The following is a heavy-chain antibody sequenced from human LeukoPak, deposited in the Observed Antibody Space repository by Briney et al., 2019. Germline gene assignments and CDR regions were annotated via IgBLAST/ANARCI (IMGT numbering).Heavy chain of an antibody. D-gene: IGHD2-2*01. V-gene: IGHV3-43*01. CDR2: ISWDGGST. J-gene: IGHJ4*02. CDR3: AKDTGCSSTSCYEGFDY. Sequence: AGGSLRLSCAASGFTFDDYTMHWVRQAPGKGLEWVSLISWDGGSTYYADSVKGRFTISRDNSKNSLYLQMNSLRTEDTALYYCAKDTGCSSTSCYEGFDYWGQGTLVIVSS. CDR1: GFTFDDYT.